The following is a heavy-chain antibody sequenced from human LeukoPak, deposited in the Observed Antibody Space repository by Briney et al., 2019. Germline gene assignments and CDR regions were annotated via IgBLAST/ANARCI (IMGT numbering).Heavy chain of an antibody. CDR3: ASTKEDTAMAPFDY. J-gene: IGHJ4*02. D-gene: IGHD5-18*01. CDR2: ISSSSSYI. V-gene: IGHV3-21*04. CDR1: GFTFSSYS. Sequence: GGSLRLSCAASGFTFSSYSMNWVRQAPGKGLEWVSSISSSSSYIYYADSVKGRFTISRDNAKNSLYLQMNSLRAEGTAVYYCASTKEDTAMAPFDYWGQGTLVTVSS.